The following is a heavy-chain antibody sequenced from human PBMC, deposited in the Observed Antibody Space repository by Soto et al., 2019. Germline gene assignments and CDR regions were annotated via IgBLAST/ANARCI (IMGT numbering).Heavy chain of an antibody. CDR3: ARTPRRYVGTSKPRYYIDY. CDR2: ISYDGSTK. CDR1: VSTPVLHG. Sequence: GGPMILYCVGPVSTPVLHGLNWVRQTAGKGLDWVAFISYDGSTKHYADSARGRFAIYRDNPKNTLFLQMSRLRPEDTAVYFCARTPRRYVGTSKPRYYIDYWGQGALVTVSS. D-gene: IGHD3-16*01. J-gene: IGHJ4*02. V-gene: IGHV3-30*09.